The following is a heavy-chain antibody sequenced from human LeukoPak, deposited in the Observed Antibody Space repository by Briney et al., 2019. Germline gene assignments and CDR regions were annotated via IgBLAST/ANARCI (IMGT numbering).Heavy chain of an antibody. V-gene: IGHV1-46*01. J-gene: IGHJ4*02. CDR2: INPSGGST. Sequence: ASVKVSCKASGYTFTSYYTHWVRQAPGQGLEWMGIINPSGGSTSYAQKFQGRVTMTRDTSTSTVYMELSSLRSEDTAVYYCARGPSYYYDSSGYDSPFDYWGQGTLVTVSS. CDR3: ARGPSYYYDSSGYDSPFDY. D-gene: IGHD3-22*01. CDR1: GYTFTSYY.